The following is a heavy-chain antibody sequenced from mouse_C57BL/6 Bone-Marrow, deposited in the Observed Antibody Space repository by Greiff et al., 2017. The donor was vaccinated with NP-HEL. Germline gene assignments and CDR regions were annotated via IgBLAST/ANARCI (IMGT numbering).Heavy chain of an antibody. V-gene: IGHV3-5*01. J-gene: IGHJ2*01. CDR3: ARDISSGYFDY. CDR2: IYYSGTI. CDR1: GISITTGNYR. Sequence: EVKLQESGPGLVKPSQPVFLTCTVTGISITTGNYRWSWLRQFPGNKLEWIGYIYYSGTITYNPSLTSRTTITRDTPKNQFFLEMNSLTAEDTATYYCARDISSGYFDYWGQGTTLTVSS. D-gene: IGHD3-2*02.